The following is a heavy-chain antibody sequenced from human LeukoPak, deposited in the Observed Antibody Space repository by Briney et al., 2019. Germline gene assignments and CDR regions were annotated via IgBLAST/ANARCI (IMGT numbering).Heavy chain of an antibody. D-gene: IGHD3-22*01. CDR1: GSTFRIYG. CDR2: ISPGGEIP. J-gene: IGHJ5*02. CDR3: AKDLHYDSSGYST. Sequence: GGSLRLSCAASGSTFRIYGMNWVRQAPGKGLEWVSGISPGGEIPYYADSVKGRFTISRDNSKDTVSLQMHSLRAEDTATYYCAKDLHYDSSGYSTWGQGTLVTVSS. V-gene: IGHV3-23*01.